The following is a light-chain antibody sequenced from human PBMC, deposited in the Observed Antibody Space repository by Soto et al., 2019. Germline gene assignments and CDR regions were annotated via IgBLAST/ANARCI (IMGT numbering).Light chain of an antibody. V-gene: IGLV2-11*01. CDR3: CSYAGSYTYV. Sequence: QSALTQPRSVSGSPGQSVTISCNGTSSDIGGYNYVSWYQQHPGKAPKLMIYDVGKRPSGVPDRFSGSKSGNTASLTISGLQAEDEADYCCCSYAGSYTYVFGTGTKVTVL. CDR2: DVG. J-gene: IGLJ1*01. CDR1: SSDIGGYNY.